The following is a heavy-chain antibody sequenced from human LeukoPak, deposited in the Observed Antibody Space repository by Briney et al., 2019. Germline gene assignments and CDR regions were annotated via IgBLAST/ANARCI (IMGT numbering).Heavy chain of an antibody. J-gene: IGHJ4*02. V-gene: IGHV3-49*04. CDR3: SREEGGSCNF. Sequence: GGSLRLSCTASGFTFGAYAMSWVRQAPGKGREWVCFIRSRAYGGTTEYAASVKGRFTISRDDSKSIAYLQMNSLKTEDTAVYYCSREEGGSCNFWGQGTLVTVSS. D-gene: IGHD2-15*01. CDR1: GFTFGAYA. CDR2: IRSRAYGGTT.